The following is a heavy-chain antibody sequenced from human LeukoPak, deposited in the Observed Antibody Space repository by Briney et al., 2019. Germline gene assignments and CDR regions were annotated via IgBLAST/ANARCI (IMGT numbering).Heavy chain of an antibody. CDR1: GGSISSGSYY. V-gene: IGHV4-61*02. J-gene: IGHJ6*03. Sequence: KTSETLSLTCTVSGGSISSGSYYWSWIRQPAGKGLEWIGRIYTSGSTNYNPSLKSRVTISVDTSKNQFSLKLSSVTAADTAYYMDVWGKRTTVTGSS. CDR3: V. CDR2: IYTSGST.